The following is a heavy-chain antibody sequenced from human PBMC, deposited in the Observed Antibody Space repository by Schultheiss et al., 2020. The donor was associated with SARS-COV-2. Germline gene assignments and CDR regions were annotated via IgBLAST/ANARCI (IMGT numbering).Heavy chain of an antibody. D-gene: IGHD5-18*01. CDR1: GFTFSSYA. J-gene: IGHJ4*02. V-gene: IGHV3-13*01. Sequence: GGSLRLSCAASGFTFSSYAMSWVRQATGKGLEWVSAIGTAGDTYYPGSVKGRFTISRENAKNSLYLQMNSLRAEDTAVYYCARGLSIQLWLDPAPNYWGQGTLVTAPQ. CDR2: IGTAGDT. CDR3: ARGLSIQLWLDPAPNY.